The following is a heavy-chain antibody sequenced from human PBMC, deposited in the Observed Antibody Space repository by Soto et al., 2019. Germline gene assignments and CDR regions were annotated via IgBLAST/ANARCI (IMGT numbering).Heavy chain of an antibody. CDR3: ARDPSYFFDSSGYPRWFDP. J-gene: IGHJ5*02. Sequence: EMQLVESGGGLVKPGGSLRLSCAASGISFSRSSMNWVRQAPAKGLEWVSSISSGSTYIYYADSVKGRFTISRDNAKNSLYLQMNSLRAEDTAVYYCARDPSYFFDSSGYPRWFDPWGQGTLVTVSS. CDR2: ISSGSTYI. D-gene: IGHD3-22*01. V-gene: IGHV3-21*06. CDR1: GISFSRSS.